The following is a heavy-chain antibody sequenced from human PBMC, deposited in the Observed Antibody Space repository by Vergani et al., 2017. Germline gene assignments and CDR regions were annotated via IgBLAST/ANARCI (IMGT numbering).Heavy chain of an antibody. CDR3: ANSVIAGNVGVAYFGMDV. V-gene: IGHV3-30*02. CDR2: IRYDGSSE. D-gene: IGHD2/OR15-2a*01. Sequence: VKLEESGGGVVQPGGSLRLSCTLSGFTLNTYGIHWVRQAPGKGLEWVSFIRYDGSSEYYGDSVKGRFTISRDKSQNTVNLQMNSLRTEDTAVYFCANSVIAGNVGVAYFGMDVWGRGTTVTVSS. CDR1: GFTLNTYG. J-gene: IGHJ6*02.